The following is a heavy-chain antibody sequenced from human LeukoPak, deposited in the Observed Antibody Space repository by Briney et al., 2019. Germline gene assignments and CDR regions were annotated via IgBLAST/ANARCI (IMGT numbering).Heavy chain of an antibody. CDR1: GHTFTSNF. Sequence: ASVKVSCKASGHTFTSNFVHWVRQAPGQGLEWMAVLNPSDGDTTYAQKFQGRITMTRDTSTGTVYMELSSLRSEDTAVYYCAGETDAFDYWGQGTLATVSS. CDR3: AGETDAFDY. J-gene: IGHJ4*02. CDR2: LNPSDGDT. V-gene: IGHV1-46*03.